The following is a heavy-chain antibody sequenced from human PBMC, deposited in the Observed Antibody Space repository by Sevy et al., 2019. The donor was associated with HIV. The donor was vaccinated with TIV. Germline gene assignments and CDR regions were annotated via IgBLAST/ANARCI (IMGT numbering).Heavy chain of an antibody. J-gene: IGHJ6*02. V-gene: IGHV3-23*01. Sequence: GGSLRLSCAASGFTFSSYAMSWVRQAPGKGLEWVSAISGSGGSTYYADSVKGRFTISRDNSKNTLYLQMNSLRAEDTAVYYHAKGAGFSSGGSCLPAYYYYGMDVWGQGPTGTVSS. CDR1: GFTFSSYA. CDR3: AKGAGFSSGGSCLPAYYYYGMDV. D-gene: IGHD2-15*01. CDR2: ISGSGGST.